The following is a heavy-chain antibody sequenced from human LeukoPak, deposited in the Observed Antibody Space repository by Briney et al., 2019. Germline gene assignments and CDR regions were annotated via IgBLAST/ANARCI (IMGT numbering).Heavy chain of an antibody. J-gene: IGHJ4*02. CDR2: ISAYNGNT. Sequence: ASVKVSCKASGYTFTNYGISWVRQAPGQGLEWMGWISAYNGNTNYAQKLQGRVTMTTDTSTSTAYMELRSLRSDDTAVYYCAREASSGYPSDYWGQGTLVTVSS. CDR3: AREASSGYPSDY. D-gene: IGHD3-22*01. CDR1: GYTFTNYG. V-gene: IGHV1-18*01.